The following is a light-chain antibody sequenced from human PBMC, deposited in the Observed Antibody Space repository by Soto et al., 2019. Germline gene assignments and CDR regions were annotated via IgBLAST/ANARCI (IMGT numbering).Light chain of an antibody. CDR3: QQYHNWPPQYT. Sequence: EIVMTQSPASLSVSPGDGATLSCRASQSVASNVAWYQHKPGQGPRLLIHGASTRAAGVPARFSGSESGTDFTLTISSLQSEDFAVYYCQQYHNWPPQYTFGQGTKLQIK. CDR2: GAS. J-gene: IGKJ2*01. CDR1: QSVASN. V-gene: IGKV3-15*01.